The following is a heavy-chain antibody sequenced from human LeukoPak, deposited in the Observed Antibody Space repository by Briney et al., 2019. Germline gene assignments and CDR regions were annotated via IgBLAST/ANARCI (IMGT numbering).Heavy chain of an antibody. J-gene: IGHJ4*02. V-gene: IGHV1-58*02. D-gene: IGHD6-19*01. CDR3: AADSSSGWYFDY. Sequence: SVKVSCKASGFTFTSSAMQLVRQARGQRLEWIGWIVVGSGNTNYAQKFQERVTITRDMSTSTAYMELSSLRSEDTAVYYCAADSSSGWYFDYWGQGTLVTVSS. CDR1: GFTFTSSA. CDR2: IVVGSGNT.